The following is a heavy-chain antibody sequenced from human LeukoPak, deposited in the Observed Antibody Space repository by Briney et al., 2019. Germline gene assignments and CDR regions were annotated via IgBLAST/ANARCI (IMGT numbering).Heavy chain of an antibody. CDR3: ARGPPTIVVVITTGDFDS. CDR1: GYTFTGYY. CDR2: INPNSGGT. V-gene: IGHV1-2*02. J-gene: IGHJ4*02. D-gene: IGHD3-22*01. Sequence: ASVKVSCKSSGYTFTGYYIHWVRQPHGQGLAWMGWINPNSGGTNYAQKFQGRVTMTRDTSISTAYMELRRLRSDDRAVYYCARGPPTIVVVITTGDFDSWGQGTLVTVSS.